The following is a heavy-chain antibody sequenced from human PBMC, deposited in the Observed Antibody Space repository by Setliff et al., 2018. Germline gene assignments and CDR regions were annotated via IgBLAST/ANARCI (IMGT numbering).Heavy chain of an antibody. Sequence: LRLSCTASGFTFGDYAMSWVRQAPGKGLEWVGFIRSKAYGGTTEYAASVKGRFTISRDDSKSIAYLQMNSLKTEDTAVYYCTKSHDSSGYSAIRLWGQGTMVTVSS. D-gene: IGHD3-22*01. CDR2: IRSKAYGGTT. CDR1: GFTFGDYA. CDR3: TKSHDSSGYSAIRL. V-gene: IGHV3-49*04. J-gene: IGHJ3*01.